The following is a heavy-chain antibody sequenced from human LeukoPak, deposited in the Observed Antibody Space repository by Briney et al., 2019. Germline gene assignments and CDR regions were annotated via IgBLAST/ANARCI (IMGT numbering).Heavy chain of an antibody. CDR2: VYYSGSP. V-gene: IGHV4-59*01. CDR1: GGSISSYF. Sequence: NPSETLSLTYTVSGGSISSYFWSWIRQPPGMGLEWIGYVYYSGSPNYNPSLKSRVTISVDTSKNQFSLRLRSVTAADTAVYYCARVFDDYYDSSADPPLWFDPWGQGTLVTVSS. J-gene: IGHJ5*02. CDR3: ARVFDDYYDSSADPPLWFDP. D-gene: IGHD3-22*01.